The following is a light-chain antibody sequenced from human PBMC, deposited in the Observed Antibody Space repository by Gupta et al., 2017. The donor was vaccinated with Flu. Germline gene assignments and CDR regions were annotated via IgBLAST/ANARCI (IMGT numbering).Light chain of an antibody. CDR2: GAS. V-gene: IGKV3-15*01. J-gene: IGKJ2*01. CDR3: QQYYNWRPT. CDR1: QSVSSN. Sequence: ATLSVSPGERATLSCRASQSVSSNLAWYHQKPGQAPRLLIYGASTRATGIPARFSGSGSGTEFTLTISSLQSEDFAVYYCQQYYNWRPTFGQGPTLEI.